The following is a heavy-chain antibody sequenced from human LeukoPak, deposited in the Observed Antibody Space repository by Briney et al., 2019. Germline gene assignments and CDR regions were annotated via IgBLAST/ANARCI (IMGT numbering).Heavy chain of an antibody. J-gene: IGHJ5*02. D-gene: IGHD1-26*01. V-gene: IGHV4-34*01. CDR1: GGSFSGYY. Sequence: PSETLSLTCAVYGGSFSGYYWSWIRQPPGKGLEWIGEINHSGNTNYNPSLKSRVTISEDTSKKQFSLKLTSVTAADTAVYYCAYWQGELVSFDPWGQGTLVTVSS. CDR2: INHSGNT. CDR3: AYWQGELVSFDP.